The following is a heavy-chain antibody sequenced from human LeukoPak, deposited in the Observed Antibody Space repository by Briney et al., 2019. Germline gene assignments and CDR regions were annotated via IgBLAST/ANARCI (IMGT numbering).Heavy chain of an antibody. CDR3: AKTTAGYSSGRYPGRPIDY. CDR1: GFTFRSYA. V-gene: IGHV3-23*01. D-gene: IGHD6-19*01. J-gene: IGHJ4*02. CDR2: ISGSGGDT. Sequence: PGGSLRLSCAASGFTFRSYAIYWVRQAPGKGLEWVSGISGSGGDTYFADSVKGRFTISRDNSKNTVFLQMDSLRAEDTAVYYCAKTTAGYSSGRYPGRPIDYWGQGTLVTVSS.